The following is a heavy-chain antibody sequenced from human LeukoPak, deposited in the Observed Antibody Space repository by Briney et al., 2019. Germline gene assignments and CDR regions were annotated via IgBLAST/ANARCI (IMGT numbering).Heavy chain of an antibody. Sequence: GESLKISCEASGYDFPTYWIGWVRQMPGKGREWMAIIYPHDSTTRYSPSFQGQVTISADKSINTAYLQWSSLKASDTAMYYCVRRPAHQKYGLDVWGQGTTVTVSS. D-gene: IGHD2-2*01. J-gene: IGHJ6*02. V-gene: IGHV5-51*01. CDR1: GYDFPTYW. CDR3: VRRPAHQKYGLDV. CDR2: IYPHDSTT.